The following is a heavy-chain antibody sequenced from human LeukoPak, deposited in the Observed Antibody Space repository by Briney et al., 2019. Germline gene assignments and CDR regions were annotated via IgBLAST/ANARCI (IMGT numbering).Heavy chain of an antibody. CDR1: GFTFSGFG. J-gene: IGHJ4*02. D-gene: IGHD1-26*01. V-gene: IGHV3-23*01. CDR2: ISGSGDTT. CDR3: AKLGVMGAFDY. Sequence: GGSLRLSCAASGFTFSGFGMSWVRQAPGKGLEWVSAISGSGDTTYYADSVKGRFTISGDNSKNTLFLQMSSLRAEDTAVYYCAKLGVMGAFDYWGQGTLVTVSS.